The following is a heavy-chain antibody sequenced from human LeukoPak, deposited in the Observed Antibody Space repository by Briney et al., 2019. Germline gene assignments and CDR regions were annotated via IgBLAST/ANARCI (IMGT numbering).Heavy chain of an antibody. CDR2: INSDGSST. Sequence: PGGSLRLSCAASGFTFSTYLMHWVRQAPGKGLVWVSRINSDGSSTNFADSVKGRFTISRDNAKNTLYLQMNSLRVEDTAVYYCVRGYCSGGSCYTHDAFDLWGQGTRVTVSS. J-gene: IGHJ3*01. CDR3: VRGYCSGGSCYTHDAFDL. V-gene: IGHV3-74*01. CDR1: GFTFSTYL. D-gene: IGHD2-15*01.